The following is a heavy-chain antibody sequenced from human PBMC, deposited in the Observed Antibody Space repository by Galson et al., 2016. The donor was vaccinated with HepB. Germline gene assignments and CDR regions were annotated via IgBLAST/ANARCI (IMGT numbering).Heavy chain of an antibody. D-gene: IGHD5/OR15-5a*01. Sequence: SLRLSCAASGFTFSNYAMSWVRQAPGKGLEWVSSISQSGSITYYADSLKGRFTISRDTSKNTLYLQMNSLSAEDTAVYFCAREGSGYTSVYNDALDLWGQGTMVTVSS. V-gene: IGHV3-23*01. CDR1: GFTFSNYA. CDR3: AREGSGYTSVYNDALDL. CDR2: ISQSGSIT. J-gene: IGHJ3*01.